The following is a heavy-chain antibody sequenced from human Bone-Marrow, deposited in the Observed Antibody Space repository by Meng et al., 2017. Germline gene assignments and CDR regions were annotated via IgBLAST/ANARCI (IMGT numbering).Heavy chain of an antibody. J-gene: IGHJ4*02. V-gene: IGHV4-34*01. CDR2: INHSGST. Sequence: QVQQQEGGAGPLKPSETLPLTCVVSGGSFIDYYWSWIRQPQGKGLEWIGEINHSGSTNYNPSLESRATISVDTSQNNLSLKLSSVTAADSAVYYCARGPTTMAHDFDYWGQGTLVTVSS. CDR3: ARGPTTMAHDFDY. D-gene: IGHD4-11*01. CDR1: GGSFIDYY.